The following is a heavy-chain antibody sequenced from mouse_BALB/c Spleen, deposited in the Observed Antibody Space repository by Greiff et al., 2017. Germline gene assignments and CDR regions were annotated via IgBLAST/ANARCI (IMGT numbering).Heavy chain of an antibody. J-gene: IGHJ4*01. CDR2: IYPGSGST. D-gene: IGHD2-10*02. CDR1: GYTFTSYW. V-gene: IGHV1S22*01. Sequence: LQQPGSELVRPGASVKLSCKASGYTFTSYWMHWVKQRPGQGLEWIGNIYPGSGSTNYDEKFKSKATLTVDTSSSTAYMQLSSLTSEDSAVYYCTRKYGNYPMDYWGQGTSVTVSS. CDR3: TRKYGNYPMDY.